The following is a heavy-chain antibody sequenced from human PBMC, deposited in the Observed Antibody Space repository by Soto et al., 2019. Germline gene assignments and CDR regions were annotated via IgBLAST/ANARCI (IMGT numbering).Heavy chain of an antibody. J-gene: IGHJ4*02. D-gene: IGHD3-22*01. CDR2: ISGSGGST. CDR1: GFTFSSYA. Sequence: GGSLRLSCAASGFTFSSYAMSWVRQAPGKGLEWVSAISGSGGSTYYADSVKGRFTISRDNSKNTLYLQMNSLRAEDTAVYYCAKIQDCYDSSGYYFDYWGQGTLVTVSS. CDR3: AKIQDCYDSSGYYFDY. V-gene: IGHV3-23*01.